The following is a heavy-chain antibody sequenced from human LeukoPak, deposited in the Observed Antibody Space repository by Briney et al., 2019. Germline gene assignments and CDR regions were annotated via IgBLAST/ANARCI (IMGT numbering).Heavy chain of an antibody. CDR1: GGSISSYY. CDR3: ARDRITMVRGVMWAFDI. J-gene: IGHJ3*02. V-gene: IGHV4-59*12. D-gene: IGHD3-10*01. Sequence: PSETLSLTCTVSGGSISSYYWSWIRQPPGKGLEWIGYIYYSGSTNYNPSLKSRVTISVDTSKNQFSLKLSSVTAADTAVYYCARDRITMVRGVMWAFDIWGQGTMVTVSS. CDR2: IYYSGST.